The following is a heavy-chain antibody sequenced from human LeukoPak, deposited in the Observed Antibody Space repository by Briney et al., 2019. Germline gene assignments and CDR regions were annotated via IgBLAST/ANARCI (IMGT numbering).Heavy chain of an antibody. J-gene: IGHJ4*02. CDR2: IYYSGST. Sequence: SQTLPLTCTVSGGSISSGGYYWSWIRQHPGKGLEWIGYIYYSGSTYYNPSLKSRVTISVDTSKNQFSLKLSSVTAADTAVYYCARASIAAAGNPFDYWGQGTLVTVSS. CDR3: ARASIAAAGNPFDY. D-gene: IGHD6-13*01. V-gene: IGHV4-31*03. CDR1: GGSISSGGYY.